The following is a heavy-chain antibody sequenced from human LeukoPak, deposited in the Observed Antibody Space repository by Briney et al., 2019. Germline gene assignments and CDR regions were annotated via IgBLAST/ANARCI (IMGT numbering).Heavy chain of an antibody. J-gene: IGHJ4*02. CDR1: GFTFSSYS. CDR2: ISSSGGST. V-gene: IGHV3-23*01. CDR3: AKKMSITAASQVDY. D-gene: IGHD1-20*01. Sequence: GGSLRLSCAASGFTFSSYSMSWVCQAPGKGLEWVSAISSSGGSTDYTDSVKGRFTISRDNSKNTLYLQMNSLRAEDTAVYYCAKKMSITAASQVDYWGQGTLVTVSS.